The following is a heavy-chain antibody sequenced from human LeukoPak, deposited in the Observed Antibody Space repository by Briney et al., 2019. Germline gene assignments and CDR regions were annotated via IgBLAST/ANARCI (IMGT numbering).Heavy chain of an antibody. J-gene: IGHJ4*02. Sequence: GGSLRLSCAASGFTVSNTYMSWVRQAPGKGLEWVAVISYDGSNKYYADSVKGRFTISRDNSKNTLYLQMNSLRAEDTAVYYCARAVRYSSGWYAYNYFDYWGQGTLVTVSS. CDR1: GFTVSNTY. CDR2: ISYDGSNK. V-gene: IGHV3-30-3*01. D-gene: IGHD6-19*01. CDR3: ARAVRYSSGWYAYNYFDY.